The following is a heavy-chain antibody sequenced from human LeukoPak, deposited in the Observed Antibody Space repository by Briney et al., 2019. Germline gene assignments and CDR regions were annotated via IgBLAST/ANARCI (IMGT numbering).Heavy chain of an antibody. V-gene: IGHV4-4*02. CDR2: IYHSGST. D-gene: IGHD5-12*01. CDR1: GGSISSSNL. J-gene: IGHJ5*02. CDR3: ARSFRYSGYDYWFDP. Sequence: PSETLSLTCAVSGGSISSSNLWSWVRQPSGKGLEWIGEIYHSGSTNYNPSLKSRVTISVDKSKNQISLKLSSVTAADTAVYYCARSFRYSGYDYWFDPWGQGTQVTVSS.